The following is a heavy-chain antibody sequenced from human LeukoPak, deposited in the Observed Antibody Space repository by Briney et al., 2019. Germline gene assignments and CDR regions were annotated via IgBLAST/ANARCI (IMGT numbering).Heavy chain of an antibody. CDR2: MNPNMGNT. D-gene: IGHD3-3*01. J-gene: IGHJ3*02. Sequence: ASVKVSCKASGDTFTRYDIDGGRQGPGERVGWVVWMNPNMGNTGYAQKFQGGVTMTRNTSISTAYMEPSSLTHAGTAVYYCARGRRERTYHCRSGQYPHAIDIWGQGTMVTLSS. CDR1: GDTFTRYD. CDR3: ARGRRERTYHCRSGQYPHAIDI. V-gene: IGHV1-8*01.